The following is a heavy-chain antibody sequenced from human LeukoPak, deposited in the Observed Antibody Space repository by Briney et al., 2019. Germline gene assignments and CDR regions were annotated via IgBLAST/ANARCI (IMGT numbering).Heavy chain of an antibody. D-gene: IGHD2-15*01. CDR2: IWYDGSNK. Sequence: GGSLRLSCAASGFTFSSYGMHWVRQAPGKGLEWVAVIWYDGSNKYYADSVKGRFTISRDNSKNTLYLQMNSLRAEDTAVYYCARGSSWVVVAAGDCWGQGTLVTVSS. CDR1: GFTFSSYG. J-gene: IGHJ4*02. CDR3: ARGSSWVVVAAGDC. V-gene: IGHV3-33*01.